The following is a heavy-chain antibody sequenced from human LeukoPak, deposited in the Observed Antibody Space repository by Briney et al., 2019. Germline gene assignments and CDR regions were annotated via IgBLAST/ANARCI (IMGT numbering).Heavy chain of an antibody. CDR2: INHSGST. CDR3: ARHTYARPFDS. CDR1: GGSFSGYY. V-gene: IGHV4-34*01. Sequence: SGTLSLTCAVYGGSFSGYYWSWIRQPPGKGLEWIGEINHSGSTNYNPSLKSRATISVDTSKSQFSLKVSSVTAADTAIYYCARHTYARPFDSWGQGTPVTVSS. J-gene: IGHJ4*02. D-gene: IGHD6-6*01.